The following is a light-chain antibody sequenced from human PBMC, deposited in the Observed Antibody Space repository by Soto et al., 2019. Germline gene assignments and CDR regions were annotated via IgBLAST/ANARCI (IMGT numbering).Light chain of an antibody. V-gene: IGLV2-14*01. CDR1: SSDVGGYYY. CDR3: SSYTSSNTFDV. Sequence: QSALTQPASVSGSPGQSITISCTGTSSDVGGYYYVSWYQHHPGKAPKLMIYQVSNRPSGVSNRFSGSKSGNTASLTISGLQAEDEADDYCSSYTSSNTFDVFGTGTKVTVL. J-gene: IGLJ1*01. CDR2: QVS.